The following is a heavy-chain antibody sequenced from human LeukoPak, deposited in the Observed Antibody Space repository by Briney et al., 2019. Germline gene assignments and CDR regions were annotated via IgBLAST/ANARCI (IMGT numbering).Heavy chain of an antibody. V-gene: IGHV4-59*08. CDR1: GGSISSYY. CDR2: IYYSGST. Sequence: PETLSLTCTVSGGSISSYYWSWIRQPPGKGLEWIGYIYYSGSTNYNPSLKSRVTISVDTSKNQFSLKLSSVTAADTAVYYCASLGFGESTDDYWGQGTLVTVSS. J-gene: IGHJ4*02. CDR3: ASLGFGESTDDY. D-gene: IGHD3-10*01.